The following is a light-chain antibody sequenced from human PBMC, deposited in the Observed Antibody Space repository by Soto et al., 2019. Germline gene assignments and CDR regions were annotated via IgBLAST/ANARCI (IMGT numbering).Light chain of an antibody. V-gene: IGKV1-5*03. CDR2: KAS. CDR3: KMYNNYPYT. J-gene: IGKJ2*01. CDR1: QSFTKW. Sequence: DIQMTQSPSTLSASVGDRVTITCRASQSFTKWLAWFQQKPGKTPKLLIYKASNLESGVPSRFSGSGYGTEFTLTINNLQPDDFATYYCKMYNNYPYTFGQGPKLEIK.